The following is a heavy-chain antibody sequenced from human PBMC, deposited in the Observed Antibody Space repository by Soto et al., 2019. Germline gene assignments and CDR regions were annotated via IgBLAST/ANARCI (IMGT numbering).Heavy chain of an antibody. CDR1: GGSTTSTNYH. CDR2: ISYSGAT. D-gene: IGHD5-18*01. V-gene: IGHV4-39*01. CDR3: ARHPVDTSLITWAFTS. J-gene: IGHJ5*02. Sequence: PSETLSLTCTVSGGSTTSTNYHWDWIRQPPGKGLEWIGSISYSGATFYEPSLRRRVTISADTSTNQLSLRLRFLTAADTAVYYCARHPVDTSLITWAFTSWGQGTLVTVSS.